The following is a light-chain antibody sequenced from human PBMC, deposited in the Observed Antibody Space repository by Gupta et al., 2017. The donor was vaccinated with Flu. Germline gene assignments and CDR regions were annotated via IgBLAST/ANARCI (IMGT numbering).Light chain of an antibody. CDR2: LGS. CDR3: MEAIQTPPA. V-gene: IGKV2-28*01. Sequence: VMTLSPLSLPLTPGEPASMSSRSRQSLLHSDGYKYLDWYLQKPGQAPQLLIYLGSNRASGVHDRLSGSGSGTDFTLKISRVEAEDVRVYYCMEAIQTPPAFGGGTKVEIK. CDR1: QSLLHSDGYKY. J-gene: IGKJ4*01.